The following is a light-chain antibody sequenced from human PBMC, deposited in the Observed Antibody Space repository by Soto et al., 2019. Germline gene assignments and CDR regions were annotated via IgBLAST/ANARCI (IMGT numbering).Light chain of an antibody. CDR1: QSVHNY. CDR2: DAS. Sequence: IVLTQSPATLPLSPGERATLSCRASQSVHNYLAWYQQKPGQAPRLLIFDASNRATGVPARFSGSGSGTDFTLTISSLEPEDFAVYYCQHRSNWPLTFGGGTKVDIK. CDR3: QHRSNWPLT. V-gene: IGKV3-11*01. J-gene: IGKJ4*01.